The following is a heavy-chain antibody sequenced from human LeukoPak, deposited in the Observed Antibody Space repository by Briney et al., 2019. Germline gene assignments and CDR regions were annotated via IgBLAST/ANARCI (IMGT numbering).Heavy chain of an antibody. CDR2: ISSNGGST. CDR3: VKPLRSGYSSSWSWGMVFDY. J-gene: IGHJ4*02. Sequence: SGGSLRLSCSASGFTFSSYAMHWVRQAPGKGLEYVSAISSNGGSTYYADSVKGRFTISRDNSKNTLYLQMSSLRAEDTAVYYCVKPLRSGYSSSWSWGMVFDYWGQGTLVTVSS. V-gene: IGHV3-64D*06. D-gene: IGHD6-13*01. CDR1: GFTFSSYA.